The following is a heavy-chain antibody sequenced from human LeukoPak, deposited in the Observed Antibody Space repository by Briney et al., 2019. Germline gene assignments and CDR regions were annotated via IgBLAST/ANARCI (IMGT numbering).Heavy chain of an antibody. Sequence: QTGGSLRLSCAASGFTFSSYSMNWLRQAPGKGLEWVSYISSSSSTIYYADSVKGRFTISRDNAKNSLYLQMNSLRAEDTAVYYCARIAVSDYYYYYYMDVWGKGTTVTVSS. J-gene: IGHJ6*03. CDR2: ISSSSSTI. D-gene: IGHD2-21*01. CDR1: GFTFSSYS. CDR3: ARIAVSDYYYYYYMDV. V-gene: IGHV3-48*01.